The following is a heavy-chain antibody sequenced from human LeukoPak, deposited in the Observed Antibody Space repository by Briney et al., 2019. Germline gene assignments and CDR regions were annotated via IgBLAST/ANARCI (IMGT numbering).Heavy chain of an antibody. CDR1: GITFSSYA. CDR2: LSGSGGST. CDR3: ARGVGAIDY. J-gene: IGHJ4*02. D-gene: IGHD3-16*01. V-gene: IGHV3-23*01. Sequence: GGSLRLSCVASGITFSSYAMSWVRQAPGKGLEWVSSLSGSGGSTYYADSVKGRFIISRDNSKNTLYLQMTTLSVEDTALYYCARGVGAIDYWGQGTLVTVSS.